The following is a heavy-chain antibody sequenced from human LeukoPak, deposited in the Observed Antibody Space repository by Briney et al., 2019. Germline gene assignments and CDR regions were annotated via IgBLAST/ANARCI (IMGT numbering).Heavy chain of an antibody. D-gene: IGHD3-3*01. V-gene: IGHV3-23*01. J-gene: IGHJ5*02. CDR3: AKDRPSTIFGVVTLYNWFDP. CDR2: ISGSGGST. CDR1: GFTFSSYA. Sequence: PGGSLRLSCAASGFTFSSYAMSWVRQAPGKGLEWVSAISGSGGSTYYADSVKGRFTISRDNSKNTLYLQMNSLRAEDTAVYYCAKDRPSTIFGVVTLYNWFDPWGQGTLVTVSS.